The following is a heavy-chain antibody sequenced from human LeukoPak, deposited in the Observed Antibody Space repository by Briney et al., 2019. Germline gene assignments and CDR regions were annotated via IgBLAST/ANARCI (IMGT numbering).Heavy chain of an antibody. CDR1: GGSISSYY. V-gene: IGHV4-59*01. D-gene: IGHD3-10*01. J-gene: IGHJ5*02. Sequence: SETLSLTCTVSGGSISSYYWSWIRQPPGKGLEWIGYIYYSGSTSYNPSLKSRVTISVDTSKNQFSLKLTSVTAADTAVYFCARGGYYGSGNDFRFDPWGQGTLVTVSS. CDR3: ARGGYYGSGNDFRFDP. CDR2: IYYSGST.